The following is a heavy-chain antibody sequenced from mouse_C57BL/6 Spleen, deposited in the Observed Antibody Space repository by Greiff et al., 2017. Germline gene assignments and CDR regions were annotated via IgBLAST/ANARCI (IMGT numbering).Heavy chain of an antibody. CDR1: GYTFTSYW. J-gene: IGHJ3*01. Sequence: QVQLQQPGAELVKPGASVKLSCKASGYTFTSYWMHWVKQRPGQGLEWIGMIHPNSGSTNYNEKFKSQATLTVDKSSSTAYMQLSSLTSEDSAVYYCAREGYGNPFAYWGQGTLVTVSA. CDR2: IHPNSGST. V-gene: IGHV1-64*01. CDR3: AREGYGNPFAY. D-gene: IGHD2-10*02.